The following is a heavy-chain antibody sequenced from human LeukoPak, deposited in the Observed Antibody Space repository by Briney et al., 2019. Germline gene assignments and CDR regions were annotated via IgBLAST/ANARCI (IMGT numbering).Heavy chain of an antibody. D-gene: IGHD3-10*01. V-gene: IGHV4-59*08. CDR3: ARRRGFDGLDY. Sequence: SETPSLTCSVSGGSISSYHWSWIRQTPEKGLEWIGYISYSGSTDYNPSLKSRVTISVDMSKNQFSLKLSSVTAADTAVYYCARRRGFDGLDYWGQGTLVTVSS. CDR1: GGSISSYH. J-gene: IGHJ4*02. CDR2: ISYSGST.